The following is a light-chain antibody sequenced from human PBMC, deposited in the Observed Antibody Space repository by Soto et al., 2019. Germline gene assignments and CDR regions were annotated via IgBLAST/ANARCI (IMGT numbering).Light chain of an antibody. J-gene: IGKJ1*01. CDR3: QQYGSSRT. V-gene: IGKV3-20*01. CDR1: QSVSSSY. Sequence: EIVLTQSPGTLSLSPGERATLXGRTSQSVSSSYLAWYQQKPGQAPRLLIYGASSRATGIPDRFSGSGSGTDFTLTISRLEPEDFAVYYCQQYGSSRTFGQGTKVDI. CDR2: GAS.